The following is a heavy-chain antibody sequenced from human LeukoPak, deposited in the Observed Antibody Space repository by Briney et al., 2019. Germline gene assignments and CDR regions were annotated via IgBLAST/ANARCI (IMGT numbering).Heavy chain of an antibody. CDR1: GYTFTRYG. D-gene: IGHD6-13*01. CDR2: ISAYDGNT. Sequence: EASVKVSCKASGYTFTRYGISWVRQAPGQGLEWLGWISAYDGNTNYEQKFQGRVTMTTNTSTSTAYMELRSLRSDDTAVYYCARDKVIASAGTPNWFDPWGQGTLVTVSS. J-gene: IGHJ5*02. V-gene: IGHV1-18*01. CDR3: ARDKVIASAGTPNWFDP.